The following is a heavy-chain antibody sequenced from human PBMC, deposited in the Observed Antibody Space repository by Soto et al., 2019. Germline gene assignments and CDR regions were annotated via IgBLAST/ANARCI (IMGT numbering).Heavy chain of an antibody. J-gene: IGHJ2*01. CDR1: GITFTTYA. Sequence: ASVKVSCKASGITFTTYAIHWVRQAPGQGLEWMGWINAGNGNTRYSQKFQGRVTLTRDTSASTAYMDLSSLTSEDAAMYYCARAISGYVTWGR. D-gene: IGHD5-12*01. V-gene: IGHV1-3*01. CDR2: INAGNGNT. CDR3: ARAISGYVT.